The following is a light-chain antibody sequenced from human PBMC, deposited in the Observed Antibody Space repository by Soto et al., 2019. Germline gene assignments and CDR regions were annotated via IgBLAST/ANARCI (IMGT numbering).Light chain of an antibody. CDR2: GAS. CDR1: QSVSSSY. V-gene: IGKV3-20*01. Sequence: EIVLTQSPGTLSLSPGERVTLSCRASQSVSSSYLAWYQQKPGQAPRLLIYGASSRSTGTPDRFSGSGSGTDFTLTISRREPEECAVYYCQQYGSSLSITFGQGTRLENK. CDR3: QQYGSSLSIT. J-gene: IGKJ5*01.